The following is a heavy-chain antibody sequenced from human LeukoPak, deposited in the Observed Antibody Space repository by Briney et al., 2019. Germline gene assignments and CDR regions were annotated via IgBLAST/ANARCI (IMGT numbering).Heavy chain of an antibody. Sequence: GGSLRLSCAASGFTFSTYGMHWVRQAPGKGLEWVTFIRYDGSHTYYADSVKGRFTISRDNSKNTLYLQMNSLRAEDTAVYYCARSGDPVNTYYYAPGGGWYFDYWGQGTLVTVSS. J-gene: IGHJ4*02. CDR2: IRYDGSHT. V-gene: IGHV3-30*02. D-gene: IGHD3-10*01. CDR1: GFTFSTYG. CDR3: ARSGDPVNTYYYAPGGGWYFDY.